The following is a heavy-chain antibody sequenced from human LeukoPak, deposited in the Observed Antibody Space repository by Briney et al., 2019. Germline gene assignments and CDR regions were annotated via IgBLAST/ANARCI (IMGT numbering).Heavy chain of an antibody. Sequence: GGSLRLSCAASGFTFSSYAMHWVRQAPGKGLEWVAVISYDGSNKYYADSVKGRFTISRDNSKNTLYLQMNSLRAEDTAVYYCARDSTVAGNWFDPWGQGTLVTVSS. CDR3: ARDSTVAGNWFDP. CDR2: ISYDGSNK. CDR1: GFTFSSYA. J-gene: IGHJ5*02. D-gene: IGHD6-19*01. V-gene: IGHV3-30-3*01.